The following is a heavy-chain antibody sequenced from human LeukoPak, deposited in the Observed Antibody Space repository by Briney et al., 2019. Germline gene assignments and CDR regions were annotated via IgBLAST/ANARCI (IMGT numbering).Heavy chain of an antibody. CDR1: GYSFTSYW. J-gene: IGHJ4*02. Sequence: GESLKISCKGSGYSFTSYWIGWVRQVPGKGLEWMGIIHPRDSDTRYSPSFQGQVTISADESINTAYLQWSSLKASDAAIYYCARHGEMVTITGDFDYWGQGTLVTVS. CDR3: ARHGEMVTITGDFDY. V-gene: IGHV5-51*01. CDR2: IHPRDSDT. D-gene: IGHD5-24*01.